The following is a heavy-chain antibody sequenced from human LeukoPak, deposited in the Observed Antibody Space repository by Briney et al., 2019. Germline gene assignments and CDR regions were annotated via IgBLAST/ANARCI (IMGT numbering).Heavy chain of an antibody. Sequence: SETLSLTCAVYGGSFSTHYWSWIRQSPGKGLEWIGEINHGGRTKYNPSLKSRVTISIDTSKNQFSLKLSSVTAADTAVYYCARGRDGYTNRGKDYWGQGTLVTVSS. J-gene: IGHJ4*02. D-gene: IGHD5-24*01. CDR3: ARGRDGYTNRGKDY. CDR1: GGSFSTHY. CDR2: INHGGRT. V-gene: IGHV4-34*01.